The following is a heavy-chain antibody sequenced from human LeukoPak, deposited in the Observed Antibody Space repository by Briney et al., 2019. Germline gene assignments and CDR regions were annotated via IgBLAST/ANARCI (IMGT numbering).Heavy chain of an antibody. CDR1: SASINNF. D-gene: IGHD3-22*01. CDR2: FSYSGTT. Sequence: SETLSLTCTVSSASINNFWAWIRQSPGKGLEWIGSFSYSGTTYYNPSLKSRVTISVDTSKNQFSLKLNSVTAADTAVYYCARAWDDSSGYDNSDFDYWGQGTLVTVSS. CDR3: ARAWDDSSGYDNSDFDY. V-gene: IGHV4-39*01. J-gene: IGHJ4*02.